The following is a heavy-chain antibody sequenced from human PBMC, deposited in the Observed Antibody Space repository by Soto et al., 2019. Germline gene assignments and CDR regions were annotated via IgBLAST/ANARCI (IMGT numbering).Heavy chain of an antibody. CDR2: VHYTGAT. CDR1: GGSMIGYY. Sequence: QVQLQESGPGLVKPSETLSLTCTVSGGSMIGYYWIWIRQTPGKGLEWIGLVHYTGATNYNPSLQSRVTISVDTSKNHFSLRLDSVTAADTGVYYCARETSTSGLPFDFWGQGILVAVSS. CDR3: ARETSTSGLPFDF. D-gene: IGHD3-22*01. J-gene: IGHJ4*02. V-gene: IGHV4-59*01.